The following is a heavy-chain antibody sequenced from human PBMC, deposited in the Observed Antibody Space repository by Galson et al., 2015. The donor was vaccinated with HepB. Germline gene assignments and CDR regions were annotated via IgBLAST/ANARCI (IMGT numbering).Heavy chain of an antibody. CDR1: GFTFSNPW. J-gene: IGHJ4*02. CDR3: TTEYCSNGVCSDY. V-gene: IGHV3-15*01. CDR2: IKSKTDDGTT. D-gene: IGHD2-8*01. Sequence: SLRLSCAASGFTFSNPWMSWVRQAPGKGLEWVGRIKSKTDDGTTDYAAPVKGRFTISRDDSKNTMYLQMDSLKTDDTAVYYCTTEYCSNGVCSDYWGQGSLVTVSS.